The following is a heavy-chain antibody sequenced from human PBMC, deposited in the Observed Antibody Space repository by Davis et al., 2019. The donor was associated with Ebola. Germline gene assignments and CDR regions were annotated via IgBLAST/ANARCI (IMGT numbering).Heavy chain of an antibody. V-gene: IGHV3-48*02. CDR2: ISRSSSTI. Sequence: GESLKISCAASGFTFSSYSMNWVRQAPGKGLEWVSYISRSSSTIYYADSVKGRFTISRDNAKNSLYLQMNSLRDEDTAVYYCATNHDYGGNWDDYYYGMDVWGQGTTVTVSS. CDR1: GFTFSSYS. CDR3: ATNHDYGGNWDDYYYGMDV. D-gene: IGHD4-23*01. J-gene: IGHJ6*02.